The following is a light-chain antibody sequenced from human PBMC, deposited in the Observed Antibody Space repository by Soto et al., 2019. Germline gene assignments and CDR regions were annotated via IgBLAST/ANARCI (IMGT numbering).Light chain of an antibody. CDR3: QQRYSWPLS. Sequence: IVLTQSPATLSLSPGERATLSCRASQGVVNHLDWFEQKPGQAPRLLIYETSNRATGIPARFSGSGSGTDFTLTISSLEPEDIAVYYCQQRYSWPLSFGGGTKVEIK. V-gene: IGKV3-11*01. CDR2: ETS. CDR1: QGVVNH. J-gene: IGKJ4*01.